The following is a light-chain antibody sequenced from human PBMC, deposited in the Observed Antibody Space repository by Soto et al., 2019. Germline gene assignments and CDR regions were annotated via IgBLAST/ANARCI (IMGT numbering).Light chain of an antibody. CDR2: GAS. CDR3: HQYGSSPGT. V-gene: IGKV3-20*01. Sequence: EIILTQSPGTLSLSPGERATLSCRASQSVTNRYLAWYQQKPGQAPRLLFFGASIRDTGIPDRFSGSGSGTDFTLTINRLEPEDSAVYYCHQYGSSPGTFGPGTKVDI. CDR1: QSVTNRY. J-gene: IGKJ1*01.